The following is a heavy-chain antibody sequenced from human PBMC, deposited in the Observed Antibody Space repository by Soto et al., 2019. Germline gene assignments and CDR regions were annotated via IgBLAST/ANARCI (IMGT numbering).Heavy chain of an antibody. CDR2: ISWNSGSI. D-gene: IGHD6-13*01. CDR1: GFTFDDYA. V-gene: IGHV3-9*01. Sequence: AASGFTFDDYAMHWVRQAPGKGLEWVSGISWNSGSIGYADSVKGRVTIPRGNFKNTLYLQMSSLRAEDTAVYYCARGFSAGKGSPPDFWGQGSLVTVSS. CDR3: ARGFSAGKGSPPDF. J-gene: IGHJ4*02.